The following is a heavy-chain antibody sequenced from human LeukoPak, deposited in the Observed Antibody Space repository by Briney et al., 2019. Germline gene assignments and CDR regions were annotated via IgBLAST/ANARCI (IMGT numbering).Heavy chain of an antibody. CDR3: AKIAPWGAVTTTDGFDY. Sequence: GGSLRLSCAASGFSFSNYAMSWVRQAPGKGLEWVSTISDSGAATYYADSVKGRFTISRDNSKNTLYLQLNSQGAEDTAVYYCAKIAPWGAVTTTDGFDYWGQGTLVTVSS. D-gene: IGHD4-17*01. V-gene: IGHV3-23*01. J-gene: IGHJ4*02. CDR2: ISDSGAAT. CDR1: GFSFSNYA.